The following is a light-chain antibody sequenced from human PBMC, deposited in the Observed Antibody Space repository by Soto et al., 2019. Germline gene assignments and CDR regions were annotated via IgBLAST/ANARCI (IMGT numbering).Light chain of an antibody. CDR1: QSLLHSNGYDS. J-gene: IGKJ1*01. V-gene: IGKV2-28*01. Sequence: DIVLTQSPLSLPVTPVEPASISCRSSQSLLHSNGYDSLDWYLQKPGQSPQLLIYLGSNRASGVPARFSGSGSGTDFTLKISRVEADDVGVYYCMQALQTPPTFGQGTKVEIK. CDR2: LGS. CDR3: MQALQTPPT.